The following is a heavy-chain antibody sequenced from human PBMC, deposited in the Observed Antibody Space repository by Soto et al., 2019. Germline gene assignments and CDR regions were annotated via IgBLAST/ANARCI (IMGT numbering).Heavy chain of an antibody. CDR1: GYTFTTYT. CDR2: INPGNGDT. V-gene: IGHV1-3*01. CDR3: ARNQPGFQTGWAWALDI. J-gene: IGHJ3*02. D-gene: IGHD2-2*01. Sequence: QVQLVQSGAEVKKPGASVKVSCRASGYTFTTYTLLWVRQAPGQRLEWMAWINPGNGDTKYSQNFQGRVTATRDTSASTAYMEMSSLRSEDTATYYFARNQPGFQTGWAWALDIWSQGKMVTVSS.